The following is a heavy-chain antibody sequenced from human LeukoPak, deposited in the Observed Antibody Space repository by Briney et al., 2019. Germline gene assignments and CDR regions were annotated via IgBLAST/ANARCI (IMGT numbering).Heavy chain of an antibody. V-gene: IGHV4-39*07. CDR3: AGLAVCSSTSCYAGPLGWFDP. Sequence: TTSETLSLTCTVSGGSISSSSYYWGWIRQPPGEGLEWIGSIYYSGSTYYNPSLKSRVTISVDTSKNQFSLKLSSVTAADTAVYYCAGLAVCSSTSCYAGPLGWFDPWGQGTLVTVSS. J-gene: IGHJ5*02. CDR1: GGSISSSSYY. CDR2: IYYSGST. D-gene: IGHD2-2*01.